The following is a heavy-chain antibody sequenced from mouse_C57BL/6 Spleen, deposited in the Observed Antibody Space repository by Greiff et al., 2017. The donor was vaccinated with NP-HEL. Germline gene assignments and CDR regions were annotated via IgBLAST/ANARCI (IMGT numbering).Heavy chain of an antibody. V-gene: IGHV1-15*01. CDR1: GYTFTDYE. Sequence: VQLQQSGAELVRPGASVTLSCKASGYTFTDYEMHWVKQTPVHGLEWIGAIDPETGGTAYNQKFKGKAILTADKSSSTAYMALRSLTSEDSAVYYCTRDYGSSYGYWGQGTTLTVSS. D-gene: IGHD1-1*01. CDR2: IDPETGGT. J-gene: IGHJ2*01. CDR3: TRDYGSSYGY.